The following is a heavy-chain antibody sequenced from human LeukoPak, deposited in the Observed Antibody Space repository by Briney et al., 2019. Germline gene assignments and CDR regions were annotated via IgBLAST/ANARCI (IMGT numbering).Heavy chain of an antibody. Sequence: PGGSLRLSCAASGFTFSSYSMNWIRQAPGKGLEWVSYISSSSSTIYYADSVKGRFTISRDNAKNSLYLQMNSLRAEDTAVYYCARDDGGYCSSTSCYLGWFDPWGQGTLVTVSS. J-gene: IGHJ5*02. CDR1: GFTFSSYS. V-gene: IGHV3-48*04. CDR3: ARDDGGYCSSTSCYLGWFDP. CDR2: ISSSSSTI. D-gene: IGHD2-2*03.